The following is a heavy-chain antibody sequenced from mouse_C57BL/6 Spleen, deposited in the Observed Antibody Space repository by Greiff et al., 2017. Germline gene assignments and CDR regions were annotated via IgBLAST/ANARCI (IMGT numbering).Heavy chain of an antibody. D-gene: IGHD2-5*01. V-gene: IGHV1-64*01. J-gene: IGHJ4*01. Sequence: QVQLQQPGAELVKPGASVKLSCKASGYTFTSYWMHWVKQRPGQGLEWIGMIHPNSGSTNYNEKFKSKATLTVDKSSSTAYMQLSSLTSEDSAVYYCARYYSNYGMDYWGQGTSVTVSS. CDR3: ARYYSNYGMDY. CDR2: IHPNSGST. CDR1: GYTFTSYW.